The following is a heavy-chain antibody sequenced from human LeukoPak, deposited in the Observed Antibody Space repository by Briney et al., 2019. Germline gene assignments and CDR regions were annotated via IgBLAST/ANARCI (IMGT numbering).Heavy chain of an antibody. D-gene: IGHD1-26*01. CDR1: GGTFSSYA. CDR2: IIPIFGTA. Sequence: ASVKVSCKASGGTFSSYAISWVRQAPGQGLEWMGGIIPIFGTANYAQKFQGRVTITADESTSTAYMELSSLRSEDTAVYYCARGGVGAFDFDYWGQGTLVTVSS. V-gene: IGHV1-69*13. CDR3: ARGGVGAFDFDY. J-gene: IGHJ4*02.